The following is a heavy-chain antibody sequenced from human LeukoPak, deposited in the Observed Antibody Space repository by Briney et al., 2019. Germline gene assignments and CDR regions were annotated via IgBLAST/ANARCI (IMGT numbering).Heavy chain of an antibody. CDR1: VYTFTSPI. CDR2: ISPYNCNT. J-gene: IGHJ4*02. CDR3: VGLVEPLDY. D-gene: IGHD2-8*02. Sequence: ASVTVSCKSSVYTFTSPIIIWVRQAPGQGLEWMGWISPYNCNTNYAQKLQGRVTRPTHTSTSTAYKERSSLRSDDTAVYYCVGLVEPLDYWGKGTMVTVSS. V-gene: IGHV1-18*01.